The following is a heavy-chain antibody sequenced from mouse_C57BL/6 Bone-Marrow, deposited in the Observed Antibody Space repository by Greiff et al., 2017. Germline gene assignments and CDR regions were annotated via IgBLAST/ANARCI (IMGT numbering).Heavy chain of an antibody. Sequence: QVQLQQPGAELVKPGASVKLSCKASGYTFTSYWMQWVKQRPGQGLEWIGEIDPSDSYTNYNQKFKGKATLTVDTSSSTAYMQLSSLTSEDSAVYYCARFSSYETYWGQGTLVTVSA. CDR2: IDPSDSYT. J-gene: IGHJ3*01. CDR3: ARFSSYETY. V-gene: IGHV1-50*01. D-gene: IGHD1-1*01. CDR1: GYTFTSYW.